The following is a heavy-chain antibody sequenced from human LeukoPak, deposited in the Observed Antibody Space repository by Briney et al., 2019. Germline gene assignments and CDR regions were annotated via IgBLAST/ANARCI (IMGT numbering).Heavy chain of an antibody. D-gene: IGHD1-26*01. CDR3: ARIIVGATWYFDY. V-gene: IGHV1-69*04. J-gene: IGHJ4*02. CDR2: IIPILGIA. Sequence: ASVKVSCKASGGTFSSYAISWGRQAPGQGLEWMGRIIPILGIANYAQKFQGRVTITADKSTSTAYMELSSLRSEDTAVYYCARIIVGATWYFDYWGQGTLVTVSS. CDR1: GGTFSSYA.